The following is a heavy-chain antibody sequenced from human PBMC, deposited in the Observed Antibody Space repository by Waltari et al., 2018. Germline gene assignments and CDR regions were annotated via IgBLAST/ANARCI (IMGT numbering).Heavy chain of an antibody. D-gene: IGHD2-15*01. J-gene: IGHJ4*02. CDR1: GDPISSSSYY. CDR2: MYYSGIT. V-gene: IGHV4-39*01. Sequence: QLQLQESGPGLVKASETLSLTCTVSGDPISSSSYYWGWVRQPPGTGLAGLGNMYYSGITYYNPSLKSRVTISGDTSKSQFSLKLSSVTAADTSMYYCVRHARTTSGGKHFDHWGQGMLVTVSP. CDR3: VRHARTTSGGKHFDH.